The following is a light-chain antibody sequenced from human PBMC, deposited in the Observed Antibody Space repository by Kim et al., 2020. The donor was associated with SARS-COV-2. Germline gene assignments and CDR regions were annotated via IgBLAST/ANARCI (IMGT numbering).Light chain of an antibody. J-gene: IGLJ2*01. Sequence: GQGVTISCSGASSNIGRNTVNWYQHVPGTAPKLLIHNTNQRPSGVPDRFSGSKSGTSASLAISGLQSEDEADYYCASWGDSLSPVVFGGGTQLTVL. CDR3: ASWGDSLSPVV. CDR1: SSNIGRNT. CDR2: NTN. V-gene: IGLV1-44*01.